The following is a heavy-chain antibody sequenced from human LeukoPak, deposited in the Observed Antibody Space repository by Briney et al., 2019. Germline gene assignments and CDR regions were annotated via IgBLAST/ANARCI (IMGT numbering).Heavy chain of an antibody. D-gene: IGHD3-22*01. V-gene: IGHV1-2*02. CDR1: GYTFTGYY. CDR2: INPNSGGT. J-gene: IGHJ3*02. Sequence: ASVKVSCKASGYTFTGYYMHWVRQAPGQGLEWMGWINPNSGGTNYAQEFQGRVTMTRDTSISTAYMELSRLRSDDTAVYYCAREGYYDSSGSIGAFDIWGQGTMVTVSS. CDR3: AREGYYDSSGSIGAFDI.